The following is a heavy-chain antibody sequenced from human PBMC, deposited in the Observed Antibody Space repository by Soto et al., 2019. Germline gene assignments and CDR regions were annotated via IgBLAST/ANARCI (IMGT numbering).Heavy chain of an antibody. D-gene: IGHD5-12*01. CDR3: AREESGPFDY. CDR1: GDSLSRADYC. V-gene: IGHV4-30-4*08. Sequence: SETLSLTCTVSGDSLSRADYCWRWIRQAPGKGLEWIGYICYSVSTYHNPSLKSRTSMSVDTSKKQFSLTLTSVTAADTAVYYCAREESGPFDYWGQGRLVTVSS. CDR2: ICYSVST. J-gene: IGHJ4*02.